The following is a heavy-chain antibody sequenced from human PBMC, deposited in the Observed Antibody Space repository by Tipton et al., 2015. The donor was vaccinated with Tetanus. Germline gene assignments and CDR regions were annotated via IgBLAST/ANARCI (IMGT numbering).Heavy chain of an antibody. Sequence: TLSLTCSVSGDSISSFYWSWIRQPAGKGLEWFGRIYTSGSTNYNPSLKSRVTMSVDTSKRQFSLKLNSVTAADTAVYYCARGWGSSWYYFDYWGQGILVTVSS. CDR2: IYTSGST. D-gene: IGHD6-13*01. CDR1: GDSISSFY. V-gene: IGHV4-4*07. CDR3: ARGWGSSWYYFDY. J-gene: IGHJ4*02.